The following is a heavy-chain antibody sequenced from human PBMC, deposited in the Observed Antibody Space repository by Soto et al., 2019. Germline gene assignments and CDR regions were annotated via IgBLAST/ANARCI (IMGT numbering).Heavy chain of an antibody. Sequence: GSLRLSCAASGFTFSTYAMTWVRQAAGRGLGWVSTILHDETPFYTDSVKGRFTISRDNVRGTLYLQMNGLRVEDAALYFCAKDLFPTSGQRFFFESWGQGSLVTVSS. CDR3: AKDLFPTSGQRFFFES. CDR1: GFTFSTYA. D-gene: IGHD2-21*01. CDR2: ILHDETP. V-gene: IGHV3-23*01. J-gene: IGHJ4*02.